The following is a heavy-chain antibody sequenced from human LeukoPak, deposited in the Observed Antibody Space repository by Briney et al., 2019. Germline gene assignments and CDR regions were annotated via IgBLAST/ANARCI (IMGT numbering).Heavy chain of an antibody. CDR1: GGSISSNYW. CDR2: IDHRGGT. Sequence: SETLSLTCAASGGSISSNYWWTWVRQTPGKGLEWIGEIDHRGGTNYNPSLKSRVTISVDTSKNQFSLKLSSVTAADTAVYYCARDRIWYYDSSGYHFDYWGQGTLVTVSS. D-gene: IGHD3-22*01. V-gene: IGHV4-4*02. CDR3: ARDRIWYYDSSGYHFDY. J-gene: IGHJ4*02.